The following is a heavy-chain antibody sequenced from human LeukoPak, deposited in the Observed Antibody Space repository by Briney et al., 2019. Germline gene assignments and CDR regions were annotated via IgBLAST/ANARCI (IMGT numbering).Heavy chain of an antibody. CDR1: GFTFSSYW. CDR2: IKQDGSEK. CDR3: ARDAPRGVWPAATGFDY. J-gene: IGHJ4*02. Sequence: GGSLRLSCAASGFTFSSYWMSWVRQAPGKGLEWVANIKQDGSEKYYVDSVKGRFTISRDNAKNSLYLQMNSLRAEDTAVYYCARDAPRGVWPAATGFDYWGQGTLVTVSS. D-gene: IGHD2-2*01. V-gene: IGHV3-7*01.